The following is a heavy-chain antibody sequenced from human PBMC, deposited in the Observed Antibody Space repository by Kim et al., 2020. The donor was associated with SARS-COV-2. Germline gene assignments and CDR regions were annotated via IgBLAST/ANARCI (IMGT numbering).Heavy chain of an antibody. CDR2: ISYDGSNK. J-gene: IGHJ4*02. V-gene: IGHV3-30*04. Sequence: GGSLRLSCAASGFTFSSYAMHWVRQAPGKGLEWVAVISYDGSNKYYADSVKGRFTISRDNSKNTLYLQMNSLRAEDTAVYYCARGVWFGEPPRDYWGQGTLVTVSS. CDR3: ARGVWFGEPPRDY. CDR1: GFTFSSYA. D-gene: IGHD3-10*01.